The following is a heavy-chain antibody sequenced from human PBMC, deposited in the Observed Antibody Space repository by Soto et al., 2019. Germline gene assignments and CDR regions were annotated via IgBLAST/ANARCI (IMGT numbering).Heavy chain of an antibody. J-gene: IGHJ6*02. CDR1: GGSISSNNC. Sequence: QVQLQESGPRLVKPSGTLYLTCAVSGGSISSNNCWTWVRLPPGKGREGMGGIYYCGGTHYNPSLTNRVTISVDKSNIPFSLTLNAMTAADTAVYFCARALMTVVRTTHSYFGLNVWGQGTTVTVSS. V-gene: IGHV4-4*02. CDR2: IYYCGGT. CDR3: ARALMTVVRTTHSYFGLNV. D-gene: IGHD3-22*01.